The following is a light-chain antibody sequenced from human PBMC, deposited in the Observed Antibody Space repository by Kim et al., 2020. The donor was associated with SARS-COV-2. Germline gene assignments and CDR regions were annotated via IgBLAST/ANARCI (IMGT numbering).Light chain of an antibody. V-gene: IGLV7-43*01. CDR2: STS. J-gene: IGLJ2*01. CDR1: TGAVTSGYY. Sequence: PGGTVTLTCASSTGAVTSGYYPNWFQQEPGQAPQALIYSTSKKRSWAPSRFSGSLLGDKAALTLSGVQPEDEGDYYCLLHYGGVRIFGGGTQLTVL. CDR3: LLHYGGVRI.